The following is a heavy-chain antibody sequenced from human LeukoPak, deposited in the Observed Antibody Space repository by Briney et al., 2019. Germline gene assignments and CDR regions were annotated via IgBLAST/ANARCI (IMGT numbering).Heavy chain of an antibody. CDR1: GYTFTSYY. D-gene: IGHD2-15*01. J-gene: IGHJ4*02. Sequence: GASVKVSCTASGYTFTSYYMHWVRQAPGQGLEWMGIINPSGGSTSYAQKFQGRVTMTRDTSTSTVYMELSSLRSEDTAVYYCARGVGYCSGGNCYGVGSSDYWGQGTLVTVSS. CDR3: ARGVGYCSGGNCYGVGSSDY. V-gene: IGHV1-46*01. CDR2: INPSGGST.